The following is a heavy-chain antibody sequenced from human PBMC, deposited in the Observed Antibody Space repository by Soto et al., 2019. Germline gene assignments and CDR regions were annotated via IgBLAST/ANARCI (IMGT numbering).Heavy chain of an antibody. CDR3: ARDSIAVAGILIYYYYGMDV. D-gene: IGHD6-19*01. CDR1: GFTGSSYA. CDR2: ISYDGSNK. V-gene: IGHV3-30-3*01. Sequence: GALRVVCAASGFTGSSYAMHWVRQAPGKGLEWVAVISYDGSNKYYADSVKGRFTISRDNSKNTLYLQMNSLRAEDTAVYYCARDSIAVAGILIYYYYGMDVWGQGTTVTVSS. J-gene: IGHJ6*02.